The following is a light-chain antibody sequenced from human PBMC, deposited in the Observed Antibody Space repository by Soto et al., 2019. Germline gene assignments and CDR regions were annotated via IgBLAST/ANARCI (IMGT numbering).Light chain of an antibody. Sequence: QSALTQPASVSGSPGQSITISCTGTSSDVGGYKYVSWYQQHPGKVPKLIIYEVSNRPSGVSDRFSGSKSGNTASLTISGLQAEDEADYYCNSYTSSATGVFGGGTQLTVL. CDR3: NSYTSSATGV. CDR1: SSDVGGYKY. J-gene: IGLJ2*01. V-gene: IGLV2-14*01. CDR2: EVS.